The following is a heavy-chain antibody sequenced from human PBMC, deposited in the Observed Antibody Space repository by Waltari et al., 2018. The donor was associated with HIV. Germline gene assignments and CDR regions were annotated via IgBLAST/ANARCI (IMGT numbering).Heavy chain of an antibody. CDR1: GYTFTGYY. CDR2: INPNNGGT. D-gene: IGHD4-17*01. CDR3: ARNLDGDYVLAY. J-gene: IGHJ4*02. Sequence: QVQLVQSGAEVKEPGASVKVSCKGSGYTFTGYYIHWVRQAPGQGLEWMGWINPNNGGTNYAQKFQDRVTMTRDTSISTAYMELSRLRSDDTAVYYCARNLDGDYVLAYWGQGILVTVSS. V-gene: IGHV1-2*02.